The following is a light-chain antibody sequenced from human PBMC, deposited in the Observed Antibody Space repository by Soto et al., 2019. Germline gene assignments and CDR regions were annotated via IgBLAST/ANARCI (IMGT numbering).Light chain of an antibody. CDR2: DVS. J-gene: IGLJ1*01. Sequence: VLTQPASVSGSPGQSITIYCTGTSSDVGGYNYVSWYQQHPGKAPKLMIYDVSNRPSGVSNRFSGSKSGNTASLTISGLQAEDEADYYCSSYTSSSTLVFGTGTKVTVL. CDR1: SSDVGGYNY. V-gene: IGLV2-14*01. CDR3: SSYTSSSTLV.